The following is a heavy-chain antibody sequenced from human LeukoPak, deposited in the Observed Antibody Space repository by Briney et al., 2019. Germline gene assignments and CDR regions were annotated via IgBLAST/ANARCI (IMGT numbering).Heavy chain of an antibody. Sequence: GGSLRLSCAASGFIFSDYGMHWVRQAPGKGLEWVAFIRFDGNNKFYADSVKGRFTISRDNSKNSLYLQMNSLRAEDTAFYRCVRDRSYGAFDSWGLGTLVTVSS. CDR3: VRDRSYGAFDS. D-gene: IGHD5-18*01. CDR2: IRFDGNNK. CDR1: GFIFSDYG. V-gene: IGHV3-30*02. J-gene: IGHJ4*02.